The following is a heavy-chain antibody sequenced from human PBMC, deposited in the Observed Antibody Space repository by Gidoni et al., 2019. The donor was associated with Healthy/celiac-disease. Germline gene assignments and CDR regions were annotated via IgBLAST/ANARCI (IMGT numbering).Heavy chain of an antibody. J-gene: IGHJ1*01. Sequence: QVQLVESGGGVVQPGRSLRLSCAASGFTFSSYGMHGVRQAPGKGLECVAVIWYDGSNKYYSDSVKGRFTISRDNSKNTLYLQMNSLRAEDTAVYYCAREDYYDSSGYYSHWGQGTLVTVSS. D-gene: IGHD3-22*01. V-gene: IGHV3-33*01. CDR1: GFTFSSYG. CDR2: IWYDGSNK. CDR3: AREDYYDSSGYYSH.